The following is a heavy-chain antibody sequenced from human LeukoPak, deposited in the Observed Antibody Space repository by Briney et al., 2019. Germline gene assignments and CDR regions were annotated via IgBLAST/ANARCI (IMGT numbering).Heavy chain of an antibody. J-gene: IGHJ3*02. V-gene: IGHV4-30-4*01. CDR2: IYYSGST. D-gene: IGHD2-2*02. Sequence: SETLSLTCTVSGGSISSGDYYWSWIRQPPGKGLEWIGYIYYSGSTYYNPSLKSRVTISVDTSKNQFSLKLSSVTAADTAVYYCARDPGEVVVPAATPADDAFDIWGQGTMVTVSS. CDR3: ARDPGEVVVPAATPADDAFDI. CDR1: GGSISSGDYY.